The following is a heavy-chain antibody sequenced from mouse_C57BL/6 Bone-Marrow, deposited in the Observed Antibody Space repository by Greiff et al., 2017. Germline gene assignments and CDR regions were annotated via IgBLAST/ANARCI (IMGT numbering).Heavy chain of an antibody. J-gene: IGHJ1*03. CDR1: GYTFTSYW. CDR2: IDPSDSYT. V-gene: IGHV1-50*01. CDR3: ARTRYYSDYVWYFDV. Sequence: QVHVKQSGAELVKPGASVKLSCKASGYTFTSYWMQWVKQRPGQGLEWIGEIDPSDSYTNYNQKFKGKATLTVDTSSSTAYMQLSSLTSEDSAVYYCARTRYYSDYVWYFDVWGTGTTVTVSS. D-gene: IGHD2-13*01.